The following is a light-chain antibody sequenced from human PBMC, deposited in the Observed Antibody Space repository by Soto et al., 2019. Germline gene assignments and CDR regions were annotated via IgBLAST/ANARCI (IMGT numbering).Light chain of an antibody. V-gene: IGLV4-69*01. CDR3: QTWGTGIHPYV. CDR1: SGHSSYA. J-gene: IGLJ1*01. CDR2: VNSDGSH. Sequence: QSVLTQSPSASASLGASVKLTCTLSSGHSSYAIAWHQQQPEKGPRYLMKVNSDGSHSRGDGIPDRFSGSSSGAERYLTISSLQSEDEADYYCQTWGTGIHPYVFGTGTKLTVL.